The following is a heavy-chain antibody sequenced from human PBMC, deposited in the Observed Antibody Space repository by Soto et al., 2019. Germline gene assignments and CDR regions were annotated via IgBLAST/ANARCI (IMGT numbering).Heavy chain of an antibody. Sequence: EVQLVESGGGLVKPGGSLRLSCAASGFTFSSYSMNWVRQAPGKGLEWVSSISSSSSYIYYADSVKGRFTISRDNAKNSLYLQMNSLRAEDTAVYYCARVPQRFRGYFDYWGQGTLVTVSS. CDR2: ISSSSSYI. V-gene: IGHV3-21*01. CDR1: GFTFSSYS. J-gene: IGHJ4*02. CDR3: ARVPQRFRGYFDY. D-gene: IGHD3-3*01.